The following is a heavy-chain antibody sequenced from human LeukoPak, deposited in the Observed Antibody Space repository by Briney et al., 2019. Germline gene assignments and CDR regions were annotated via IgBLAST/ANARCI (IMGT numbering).Heavy chain of an antibody. D-gene: IGHD3-3*01. V-gene: IGHV4-34*01. CDR1: GGSFSGYY. J-gene: IGHJ4*02. CDR2: INHSGST. CDR3: ARAPYYDFWSGYYTGITGPYYFDY. Sequence: SETLSPTCAVYGGSFSGYYWSWIRQPPGKGLEWIGEINHSGSTNYNPSLKSRVTISVDTSKNQFSLKLSSVTAADTAVYYCARAPYYDFWSGYYTGITGPYYFDYWGQGTLVTVSS.